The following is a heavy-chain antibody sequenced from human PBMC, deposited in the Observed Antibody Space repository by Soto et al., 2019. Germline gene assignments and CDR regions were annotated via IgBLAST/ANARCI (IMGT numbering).Heavy chain of an antibody. D-gene: IGHD3-10*01. CDR2: ITPSSGST. CDR3: ARWSGVADAFDI. J-gene: IGHJ3*02. V-gene: IGHV1-46*01. Sequence: GASVKVSCKASGYTFTSYYMHWVRQAPGQGLEWMGRITPSSGSTSYAQKFQDRVTITRDRSMSTAYMELSSLRSEDTAMYYCARWSGVADAFDIWGQGTMVTVSS. CDR1: GYTFTSYY.